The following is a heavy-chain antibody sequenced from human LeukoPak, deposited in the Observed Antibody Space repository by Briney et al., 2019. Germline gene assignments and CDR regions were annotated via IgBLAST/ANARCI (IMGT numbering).Heavy chain of an antibody. CDR2: ISSSGSTI. CDR3: ARARLARLFYFDY. CDR1: GFTFSDYY. J-gene: IGHJ4*02. Sequence: GGSLRLSCAASGFTFSDYYMSWIRQAPGKGLEWVSYISSSGSTIYYADSVKGRFTISRDNAKNSLYLQMNSLRVEDTAVYYCARARLARLFYFDYWGQGTLVTVSS. V-gene: IGHV3-11*01. D-gene: IGHD6-19*01.